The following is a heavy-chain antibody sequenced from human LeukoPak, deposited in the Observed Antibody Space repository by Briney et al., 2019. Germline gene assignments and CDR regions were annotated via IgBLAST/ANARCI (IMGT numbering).Heavy chain of an antibody. V-gene: IGHV4-59*01. Sequence: PSETLSLTCTVSGGSIGSYYWSWIRQPPGKGLEWIGYIYYSGSTNYNPSLKSRVTISVDTSKNQFSLKLSSVTAADTAVYYCARGSPYGDYVDYWGQGTLVTGSS. CDR2: IYYSGST. CDR1: GGSIGSYY. J-gene: IGHJ4*02. D-gene: IGHD4-17*01. CDR3: ARGSPYGDYVDY.